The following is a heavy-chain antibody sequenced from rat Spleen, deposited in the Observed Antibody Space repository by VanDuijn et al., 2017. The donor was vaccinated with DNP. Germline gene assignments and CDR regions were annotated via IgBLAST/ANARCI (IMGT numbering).Heavy chain of an antibody. J-gene: IGHJ3*01. V-gene: IGHV3-1*01. Sequence: EVQLQESGPGLVKPSQSLSLTCSVTGYSITSNYWGWIRKFPGNKLEWMGYISYSGGTRYNPSLKSRISITRDTSENQFFLHLNSVTTEDTATYYCARSDIGTTPGWFAYWGQGTLVTVSS. CDR1: GYSITSNY. CDR2: ISYSGGT. CDR3: ARSDIGTTPGWFAY. D-gene: IGHD1-5*01.